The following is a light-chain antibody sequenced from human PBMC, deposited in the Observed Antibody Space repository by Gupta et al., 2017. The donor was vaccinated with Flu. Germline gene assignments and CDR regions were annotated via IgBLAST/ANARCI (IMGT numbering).Light chain of an antibody. V-gene: IGLV2-8*01. CDR1: SSDVGGYNY. Sequence: QSALTQPPSASGSPGQSVTISCTGTSSDVGGYNYVSWYQQHPGKAPKLIIYEVNKRPSGVPYRFSGSKSGNTASLTVSGLLAEDEADYYCCSYGGSKFFGGGNKLTVL. J-gene: IGLJ2*01. CDR2: EVN. CDR3: CSYGGSKF.